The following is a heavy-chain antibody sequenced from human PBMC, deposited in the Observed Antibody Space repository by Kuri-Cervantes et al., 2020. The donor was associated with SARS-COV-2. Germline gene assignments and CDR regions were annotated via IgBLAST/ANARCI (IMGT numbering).Heavy chain of an antibody. V-gene: IGHV3-30*18. CDR3: AKDWSLGGNFRYYFDY. CDR2: ISFDGSNK. CDR1: GFNFRTYG. J-gene: IGHJ4*02. D-gene: IGHD4-23*01. Sequence: GGSLRLSCAASGFNFRTYGLHWVRQAPGKGLEWVALISFDGSNKYYADSVKGRFTISRDNSKNTLYLQMNSLRTEDTAVYYCAKDWSLGGNFRYYFDYWGQGTLVTVSS.